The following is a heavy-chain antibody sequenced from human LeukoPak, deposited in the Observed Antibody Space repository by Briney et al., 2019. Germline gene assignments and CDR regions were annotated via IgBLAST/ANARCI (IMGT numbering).Heavy chain of an antibody. D-gene: IGHD3-9*01. CDR3: ARGGYDILTGYYIGLDY. CDR2: IYTSGST. J-gene: IGHJ4*02. Sequence: SETLSLTCTVSGGSISSYYWSWIRQPAGKGLEWIGRIYTSGSTNYNPSLKSRVTISVDTSKNQFSLKLSSVTAADTAVYYCARGGYDILTGYYIGLDYWGQGTLVTVSS. CDR1: GGSISSYY. V-gene: IGHV4-4*07.